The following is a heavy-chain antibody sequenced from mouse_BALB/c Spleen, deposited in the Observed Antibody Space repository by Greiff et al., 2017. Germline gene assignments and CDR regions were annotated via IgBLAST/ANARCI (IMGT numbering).Heavy chain of an antibody. CDR1: GYSITSGYY. D-gene: IGHD1-1*01. V-gene: IGHV3-6*02. Sequence: EVQLVESGPGLVKPSQSLSLTCSVTGYSITSGYYWNWIRQFPGNKLEWMGYISYDGSNNYNPSLKNRISITRDTSKNQFFLKLNSVTTEDTATYYCARHGSSDYAMDYWGQGTSVTVSS. CDR3: ARHGSSDYAMDY. CDR2: ISYDGSN. J-gene: IGHJ4*01.